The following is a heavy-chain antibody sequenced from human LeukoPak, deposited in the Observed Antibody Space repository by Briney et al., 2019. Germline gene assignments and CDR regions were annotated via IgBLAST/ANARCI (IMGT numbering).Heavy chain of an antibody. J-gene: IGHJ3*02. CDR3: AKALGINYYDSSADAFDI. CDR2: ISGSGGST. D-gene: IGHD3-22*01. V-gene: IGHV3-23*01. CDR1: GYTFTSYA. Sequence: AASVKVSCKASGYTFTSYAMSWVRQAPGKGLEWVSAISGSGGSTYYADSVKGRFTISRDNSKNTLYLQMNSLRAEDTAVYYCAKALGINYYDSSADAFDIWGQGTMVTVSS.